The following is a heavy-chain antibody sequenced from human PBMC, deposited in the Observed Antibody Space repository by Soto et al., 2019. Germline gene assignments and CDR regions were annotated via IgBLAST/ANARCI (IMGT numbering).Heavy chain of an antibody. CDR1: LYTFTGYY. Sequence: ASAKVSCKRSLYTFTGYYMHCVRQAPGQGLEWMRWINPNSGGTNYAQKFQGWVTLTRDTSISTAYMELSRLRSDDTAVYYCAREADKNTGFGPHRRNYYMDVWGKGTTATVSS. CDR3: AREADKNTGFGPHRRNYYMDV. V-gene: IGHV1-2*04. J-gene: IGHJ6*03. D-gene: IGHD3-16*01. CDR2: INPNSGGT.